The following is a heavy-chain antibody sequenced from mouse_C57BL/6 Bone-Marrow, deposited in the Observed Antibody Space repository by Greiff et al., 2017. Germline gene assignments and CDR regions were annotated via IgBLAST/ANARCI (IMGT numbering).Heavy chain of an antibody. D-gene: IGHD2-1*01. CDR3: ARMNGNYDFDY. CDR2: IYWDDDK. J-gene: IGHJ2*01. Sequence: QVTLKESGPGILQSSQTLSLTCSFSGFSLSTSGMGVSWLRQPSGKGLECLARIYWDDDKRYNPSLKSRLTISKDTSRNQVFLNITSVDTADTDTYYCARMNGNYDFDYWGQGTTLTVSS. V-gene: IGHV8-12*01. CDR1: GFSLSTSGMG.